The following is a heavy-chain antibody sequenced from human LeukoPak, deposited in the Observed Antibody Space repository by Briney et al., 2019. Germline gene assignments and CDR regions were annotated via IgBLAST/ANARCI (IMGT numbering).Heavy chain of an antibody. Sequence: SETLSLTCAVYGGSFSSYYWSWIRQPPGKGLEWIGEINHSGSTNYNPSLKSRVTISVDTSKNQFSLKLSSVTAADTAVYYCASLDSSGRSAADYWGQGTLVTVSS. CDR1: GGSFSSYY. CDR2: INHSGST. J-gene: IGHJ4*02. D-gene: IGHD3-22*01. V-gene: IGHV4-34*01. CDR3: ASLDSSGRSAADY.